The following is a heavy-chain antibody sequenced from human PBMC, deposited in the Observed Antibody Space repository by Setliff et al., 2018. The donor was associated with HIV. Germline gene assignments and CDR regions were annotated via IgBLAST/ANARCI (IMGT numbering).Heavy chain of an antibody. CDR2: IYYSGTT. V-gene: IGHV4-39*02. J-gene: IGHJ4*02. Sequence: SETLSLTCNVSGVSFTSSTYYWGWVRQPPGKGLEWIGSIYYSGTTYYKSSLKSRVTMSVDTSESHFSLRLSSVSAADTGVYYCAIRDRSFDFWTGYYQRDFWSQGTLVTVSS. CDR1: GVSFTSSTYY. D-gene: IGHD3-3*01. CDR3: AIRDRSFDFWTGYYQRDF.